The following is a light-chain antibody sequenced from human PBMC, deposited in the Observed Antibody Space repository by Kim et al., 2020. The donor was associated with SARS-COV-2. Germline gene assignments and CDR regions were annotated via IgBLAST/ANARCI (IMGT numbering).Light chain of an antibody. CDR1: KLGDKF. J-gene: IGLJ2*01. Sequence: SYELTQPPSVSVSPGQTATITCSGDKLGDKFACWYQQKAGQSPVLVIYQDNKRPSGIPERFSGSNSGNTATLTIRGTQPMDEAYYYCQTWDNSTVLFGGG. CDR2: QDN. V-gene: IGLV3-1*01. CDR3: QTWDNSTVL.